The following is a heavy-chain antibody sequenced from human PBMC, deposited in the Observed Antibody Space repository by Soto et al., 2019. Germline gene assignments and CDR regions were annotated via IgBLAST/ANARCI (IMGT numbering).Heavy chain of an antibody. V-gene: IGHV3-30-3*01. D-gene: IGHD3-3*01. Sequence: GGSLRLSCAASGFTFSRYAMHWVRQAPGKGLEWVAVISYDGSNKYYADSVKGRFTISRDNSKNTLYLQMNSLRAEDTAVYYCARDRWGKSDYDFWSGYPDYWGQGTLVTVSS. CDR1: GFTFSRYA. CDR2: ISYDGSNK. CDR3: ARDRWGKSDYDFWSGYPDY. J-gene: IGHJ4*02.